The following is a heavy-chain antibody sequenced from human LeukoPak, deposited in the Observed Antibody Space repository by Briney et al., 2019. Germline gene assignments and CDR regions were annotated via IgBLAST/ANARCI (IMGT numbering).Heavy chain of an antibody. CDR3: ARSTGLRYFDRFDY. V-gene: IGHV2-70*01. CDR2: IDWNDDK. CDR1: GFSLSTSAMC. J-gene: IGHJ4*02. D-gene: IGHD3-9*01. Sequence: ESGPTLVNPTQTLTLTCAFSGFSLSTSAMCVSWIRQPPGKALEWLALIDWNDDKYYSTSLKTRLTISKDTPKNQVVLTLTNMDPVDTATYYCARSTGLRYFDRFDYWGQGILVTVSS.